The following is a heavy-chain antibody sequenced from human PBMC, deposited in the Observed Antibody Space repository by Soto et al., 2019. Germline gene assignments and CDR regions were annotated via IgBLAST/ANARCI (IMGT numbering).Heavy chain of an antibody. CDR2: FYYTGST. CDR3: ARAKFYRGVMDQFDY. D-gene: IGHD3-10*01. V-gene: IGHV4-31*03. Sequence: TRALTGNVSGGSINTGSFFWSWIRQHPGKGLEWIGYFYYTGSTYYNPSLESRVTITADTSQNQLSLRLTSVTAADTAVYYCARAKFYRGVMDQFDYWGQG. CDR1: GGSINTGSFF. J-gene: IGHJ4*02.